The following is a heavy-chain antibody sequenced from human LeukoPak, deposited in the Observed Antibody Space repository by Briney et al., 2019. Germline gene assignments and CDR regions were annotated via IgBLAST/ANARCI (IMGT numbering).Heavy chain of an antibody. CDR1: GYSISSGYY. CDR3: ARPQLWFGEFGYAFDI. D-gene: IGHD3-10*01. CDR2: IYHSGST. Sequence: SETLSLTCAVSGYSISSGYYWGWIRQPPGKGLEWIGSIYHSGSTYYNPSLKSRVTISVDTSKNQSSLKLSSVTAADTAVYYCARPQLWFGEFGYAFDIWGQGTMVTVSS. J-gene: IGHJ3*02. V-gene: IGHV4-38-2*01.